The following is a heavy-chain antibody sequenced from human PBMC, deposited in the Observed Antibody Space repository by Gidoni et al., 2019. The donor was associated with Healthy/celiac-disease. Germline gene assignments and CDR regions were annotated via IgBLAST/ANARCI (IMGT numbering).Heavy chain of an antibody. D-gene: IGHD1-26*01. J-gene: IGHJ4*02. CDR1: GFTFDDYA. CDR2: ISWNSGSI. Sequence: EVQLVESGGGLVQPGRSLRLSCAASGFTFDDYAMHWVRQAPGKGLEWVSGISWNSGSIGYADSVKGRFTISRDNAKNSLYLQMNSLRAEDTALYYCAKDIARLLPIVGATFDYWGQGTLVTVSS. V-gene: IGHV3-9*01. CDR3: AKDIARLLPIVGATFDY.